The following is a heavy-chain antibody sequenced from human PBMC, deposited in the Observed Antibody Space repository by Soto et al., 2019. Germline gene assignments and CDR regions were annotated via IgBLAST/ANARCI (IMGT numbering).Heavy chain of an antibody. CDR2: ISSTSRHT. Sequence: PGGSLRLSCAASGFTFSDSYVTWIRQAPGKGLEWLSYISSTSRHTDYADSVKGRFTISRDNANNSLYLQMNSLRVDDSAVYFCARAASAAVIRYFD. J-gene: IGHJ4*03. D-gene: IGHD6-13*01. CDR3: ARAASAAVIRYFD. V-gene: IGHV3-11*06. CDR1: GFTFSDSY.